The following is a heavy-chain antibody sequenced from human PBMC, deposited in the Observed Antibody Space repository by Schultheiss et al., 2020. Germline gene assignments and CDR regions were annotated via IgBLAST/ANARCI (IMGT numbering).Heavy chain of an antibody. V-gene: IGHV4-4*07. J-gene: IGHJ6*02. Sequence: SETLSLTCTVSGGSISSYYWSWIRQPAGKGLEWIGRIYTSGSTNYNPSLKSRVTMSVDTSKNQFSLKLSSVTAADTAVYYCARGPYYDILTGYHPQYYYYGMHVWGQVATVNVSS. D-gene: IGHD3-9*01. CDR3: ARGPYYDILTGYHPQYYYYGMHV. CDR2: IYTSGST. CDR1: GGSISSYY.